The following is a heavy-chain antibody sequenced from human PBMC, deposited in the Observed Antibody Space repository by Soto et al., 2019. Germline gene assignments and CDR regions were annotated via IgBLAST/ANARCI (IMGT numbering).Heavy chain of an antibody. CDR1: GNSISSGEHY. D-gene: IGHD3-10*01. CDR3: VRAVTMMRGVIIAPYFDS. J-gene: IGHJ4*02. Sequence: QVQLQESGPGLIKPSQTLSLTCTVSGNSISSGEHYWSWIRQPPGKGREWIEFIHHSGNTYYSPSLQRRAIISVATSKNQVSLRLNDVSAADTAVYYCVRAVTMMRGVIIAPYFDSWGQGTLVTVSS. CDR2: IHHSGNT. V-gene: IGHV4-30-4*01.